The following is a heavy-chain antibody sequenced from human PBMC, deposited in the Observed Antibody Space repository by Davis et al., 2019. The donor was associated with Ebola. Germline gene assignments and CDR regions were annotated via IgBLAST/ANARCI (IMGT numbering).Heavy chain of an antibody. CDR2: ISSSSTI. D-gene: IGHD3-22*01. Sequence: GESLKISCAASGFTFSSYSMNWVRQAPGKGLEWVSYISSSSTIYYADSVKGRFTISRDNAKNSLYLQMNSLRDEDTAVYYCARDSADSSGYYHRFDYWGQGTLVTVSS. CDR3: ARDSADSSGYYHRFDY. J-gene: IGHJ4*02. V-gene: IGHV3-48*02. CDR1: GFTFSSYS.